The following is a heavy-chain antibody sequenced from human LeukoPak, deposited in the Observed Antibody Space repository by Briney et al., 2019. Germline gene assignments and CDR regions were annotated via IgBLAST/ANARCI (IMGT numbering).Heavy chain of an antibody. Sequence: GASVKVSCKVSGYTLTELSMHWVRQPPGKGLEWMGGFDPEDGETIYAQKFQGRVTMTEDTSTDTAYMELSSLRSDDTAMYSCARAMNSWFLLDLDYWGQGTLVTVSS. CDR1: GYTLTELS. CDR3: ARAMNSWFLLDLDY. J-gene: IGHJ4*02. D-gene: IGHD3-22*01. CDR2: FDPEDGET. V-gene: IGHV1-24*01.